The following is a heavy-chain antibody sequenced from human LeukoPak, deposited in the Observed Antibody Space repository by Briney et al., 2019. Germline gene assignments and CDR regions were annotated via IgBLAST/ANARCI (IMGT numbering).Heavy chain of an antibody. V-gene: IGHV1-2*02. D-gene: IGHD6-19*01. CDR1: GYTFTAYY. CDR3: ARDSGHGWYYV. J-gene: IGHJ4*02. CDR2: INPNSGGT. Sequence: ASVKVSCKASGYTFTAYYIHCVRQAPGQGLEWMGWINPNSGGTNYAQKFQDRVTMTRDTSISTAYLELSRLTSDDTAVYYCARDSGHGWYYVWGQGTLVAVSS.